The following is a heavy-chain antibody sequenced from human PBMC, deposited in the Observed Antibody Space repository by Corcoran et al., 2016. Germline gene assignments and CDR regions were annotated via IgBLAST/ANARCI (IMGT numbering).Heavy chain of an antibody. CDR3: ARLCLASSGSIAGRFDP. CDR1: GGSTSSDNYY. CDR2: LYYSGST. J-gene: IGHJ5*02. V-gene: IGHV4-39*01. D-gene: IGHD3-22*01. Sequence: QLQLQESGPGLVRPSETLSLACTVSGGSTSSDNYYWGWIRQPPGKGLEWIGILYYSGSTYYNPSLKSRLIMSVDTHMNQFSLKLDSVTAADTAIYYCARLCLASSGSIAGRFDPWGQGTLVTVSS.